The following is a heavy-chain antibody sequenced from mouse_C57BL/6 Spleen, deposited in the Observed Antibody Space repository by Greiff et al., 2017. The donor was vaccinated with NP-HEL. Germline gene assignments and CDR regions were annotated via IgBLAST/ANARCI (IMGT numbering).Heavy chain of an antibody. Sequence: QVHVKQPGAELVKPGASVKMSCKASGYTFTSYWITWVKQRPGQGLEWIGDIYPGSGSTNYNEKFKSKATLTVDTSSSTAYMQLSSLTSEDSAVYYCARSWPNFYYAMDYWGQGTSVTVSS. CDR1: GYTFTSYW. V-gene: IGHV1-55*01. J-gene: IGHJ4*01. CDR3: ARSWPNFYYAMDY. CDR2: IYPGSGST. D-gene: IGHD4-1*01.